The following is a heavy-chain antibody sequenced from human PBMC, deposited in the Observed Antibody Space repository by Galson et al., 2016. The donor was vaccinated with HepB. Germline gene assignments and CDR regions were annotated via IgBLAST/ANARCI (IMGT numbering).Heavy chain of an antibody. J-gene: IGHJ6*02. Sequence: SLRLSCAASGFSFSSFGMHWVRQAPGKGLEWVAVISADGSNTYYADSVKGRFTISRDNSKNTLYLQMNSLRPEDTAFYFCAKDERIGWYFYYYYGMAVWGQGTPVTVSS. CDR2: ISADGSNT. CDR1: GFSFSSFG. V-gene: IGHV3-30*18. CDR3: AKDERIGWYFYYYYGMAV. D-gene: IGHD6-19*01.